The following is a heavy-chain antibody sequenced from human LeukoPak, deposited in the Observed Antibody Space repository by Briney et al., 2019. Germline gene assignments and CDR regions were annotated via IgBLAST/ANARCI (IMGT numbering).Heavy chain of an antibody. CDR2: IYYNDIT. D-gene: IGHD6-19*01. J-gene: IGHJ4*02. CDR3: ARQPTVKRGAVASNFDY. V-gene: IGHV4-39*01. Sequence: PSETLSLTCSVSGGLITSTIHYWAWLRQPPGQGLQWVASIYYNDITYYNASLESRVTMSVDTSRNQFSLRLSSVSAADTSVYYCARQPTVKRGAVASNFDYWGQGTLVTVSS. CDR1: GGLITSTIHY.